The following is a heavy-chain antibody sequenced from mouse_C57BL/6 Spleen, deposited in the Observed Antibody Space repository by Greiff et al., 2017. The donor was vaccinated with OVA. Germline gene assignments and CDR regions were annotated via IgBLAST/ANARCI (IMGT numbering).Heavy chain of an antibody. CDR3: ARRGLGRSAMDY. D-gene: IGHD4-1*01. J-gene: IGHJ4*01. CDR2: IYPGDGDT. CDR1: GYAFSSSW. Sequence: QVKLQQSGPELVKPGASVKISCKASGYAFSSSWMNWVKQRPGKGLEWIGRIYPGDGDTNYNGKFKGKATLTADKSSSTAYMQLSSLTSEDSAVYFCARRGLGRSAMDYWGQGTSVTVSS. V-gene: IGHV1-82*01.